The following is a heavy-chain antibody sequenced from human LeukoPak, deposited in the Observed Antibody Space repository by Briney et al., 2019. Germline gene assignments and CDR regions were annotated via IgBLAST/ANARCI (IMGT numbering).Heavy chain of an antibody. J-gene: IGHJ4*02. D-gene: IGHD1-26*01. CDR3: ARRNSHIGSYRPSYYFDY. CDR2: ISAYNGNT. Sequence: VASVKVSCKASGYTFTSYGISWVRQAPGQGLEWMGWISAYNGNTNYAQKLQGRVTMTTDTSTSTAYMELSSLRSEDTAVYYCARRNSHIGSYRPSYYFDYWGQGTLVTGSS. CDR1: GYTFTSYG. V-gene: IGHV1-18*01.